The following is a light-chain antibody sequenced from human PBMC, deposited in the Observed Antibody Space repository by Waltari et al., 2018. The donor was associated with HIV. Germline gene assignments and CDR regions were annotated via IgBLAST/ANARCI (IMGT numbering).Light chain of an antibody. CDR3: QQSYSTPPT. J-gene: IGKJ4*01. V-gene: IGKV1-39*01. CDR1: QTIGIY. Sequence: DIQMTQSPSTLSASVGDRVTITCRASQTIGIYLNWYQQKPGKAPNLLIYAASRLQSGVPSRFRGSGSETDFTLTISSLQPEDFATYYCQQSYSTPPTFGGGTKVDIK. CDR2: AAS.